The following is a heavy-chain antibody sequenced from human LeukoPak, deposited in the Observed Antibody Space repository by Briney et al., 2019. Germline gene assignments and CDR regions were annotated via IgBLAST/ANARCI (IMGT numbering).Heavy chain of an antibody. V-gene: IGHV3-21*01. CDR1: GFTFSSYS. CDR2: ISSSSSYI. Sequence: GGSLRLSCAASGFTFSSYSMNWVRQAPGKGLEWVSSISSSSSYIYYADSVKGRFTISRDNAKNSLYLQMNSLRAEDSAVYYCARGNWNALDYWGQGTLVTVSS. J-gene: IGHJ4*02. D-gene: IGHD1-20*01. CDR3: ARGNWNALDY.